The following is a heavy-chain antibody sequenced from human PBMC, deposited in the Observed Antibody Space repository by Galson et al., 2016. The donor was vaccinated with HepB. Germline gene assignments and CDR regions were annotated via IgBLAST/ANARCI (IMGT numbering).Heavy chain of an antibody. D-gene: IGHD3-3*02. J-gene: IGHJ4*02. CDR2: IGKTEDT. Sequence: SLRLSRAASGFTFSRSDMHWVRQPTGKGLEWVSPIGKTEDTYYADSVKGRFTISRENARNSLYLQMDSLRAADTAVYYCARVPASKRFDYWGQGTLVTVSS. V-gene: IGHV3-13*04. CDR1: GFTFSRSD. CDR3: ARVPASKRFDY.